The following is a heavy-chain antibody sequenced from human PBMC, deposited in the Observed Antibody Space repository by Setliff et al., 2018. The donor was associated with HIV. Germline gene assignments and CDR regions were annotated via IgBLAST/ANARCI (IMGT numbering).Heavy chain of an antibody. CDR1: GYSFTKFW. D-gene: IGHD1-1*01. Sequence: PGESLKISCQASGYSFTKFWIAWVRQMPGKGLEWMGIIYPGDSETGYSPSFQGQVTFSADKTVSTAYLQWSSLKPSDTAMYYCAREIRTIEGGALDIWGQGTLVTVSS. J-gene: IGHJ3*02. V-gene: IGHV5-51*01. CDR2: IYPGDSET. CDR3: AREIRTIEGGALDI.